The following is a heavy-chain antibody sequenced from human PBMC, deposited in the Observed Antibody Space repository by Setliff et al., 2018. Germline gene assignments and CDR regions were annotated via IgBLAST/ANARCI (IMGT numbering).Heavy chain of an antibody. Sequence: PSETLSLTCTVSGGSFTTYYWSWIRQSPGKGLEWIGYIYYSGSTNYNPSLKSRVSISVDTSKNQFSLRLTSVTAADTAVYYCARSLGSGSYYNSRPFYSDYWGQGTLVTVSS. CDR1: GGSFTTYY. D-gene: IGHD3-10*01. CDR2: IYYSGST. J-gene: IGHJ4*02. CDR3: ARSLGSGSYYNSRPFYSDY. V-gene: IGHV4-59*08.